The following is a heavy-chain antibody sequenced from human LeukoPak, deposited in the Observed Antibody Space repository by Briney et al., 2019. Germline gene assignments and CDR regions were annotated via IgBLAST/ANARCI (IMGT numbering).Heavy chain of an antibody. CDR2: ISSSSSTI. J-gene: IGHJ4*02. CDR1: GFTFSSYS. Sequence: SGGSLRLSCAASGFTFSSYSMNWVRQAPGKGLEWVSYISSSSSTIYYADSVKGRFTISRDNAKNSLYLQMNSLRAEDTAVYCCARDGYYYDRGVFDYWGQGTLVTASS. CDR3: ARDGYYYDRGVFDY. V-gene: IGHV3-48*04. D-gene: IGHD3-10*02.